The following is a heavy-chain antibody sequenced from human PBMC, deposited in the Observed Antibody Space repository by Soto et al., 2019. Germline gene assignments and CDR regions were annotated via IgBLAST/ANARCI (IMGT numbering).Heavy chain of an antibody. D-gene: IGHD4-17*01. CDR3: TTYLGHYNFDH. CDR1: GYTLNEVA. Sequence: QVQLVQSGAEVKKPGASVKVSCKVSGYTLNEVAMHWVRQAPGKGLEWLGGFDPDEAETIYAQHFQGRVTMTEDTSTDTVYMQLSSLRSEDTPLYFCTTYLGHYNFDHRGQGSLVTVSS. J-gene: IGHJ5*02. V-gene: IGHV1-24*01. CDR2: FDPDEAET.